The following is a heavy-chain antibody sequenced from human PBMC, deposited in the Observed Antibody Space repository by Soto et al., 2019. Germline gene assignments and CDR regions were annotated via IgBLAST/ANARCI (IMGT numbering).Heavy chain of an antibody. D-gene: IGHD3-3*01. Sequence: LRLSCAASGFTFSSYWMHWVRQAPGKGLVWVSRINSDGSSTSYADSVKGRFTISRDNAKNTLYLQMNSLRAEDTAVYYCAREAAYYDFWSGYYYRGGRYYYYGMDVWGQGTTVTVS. CDR2: INSDGSST. CDR3: AREAAYYDFWSGYYYRGGRYYYYGMDV. CDR1: GFTFSSYW. J-gene: IGHJ6*02. V-gene: IGHV3-74*01.